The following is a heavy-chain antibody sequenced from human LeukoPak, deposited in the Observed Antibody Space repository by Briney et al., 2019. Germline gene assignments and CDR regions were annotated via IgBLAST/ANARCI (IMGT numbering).Heavy chain of an antibody. CDR2: IKPDGSAE. CDR3: ARGPQKNGHSSGYPGYFDY. J-gene: IGHJ4*02. D-gene: IGHD3-22*01. CDR1: GFTFSSNW. V-gene: IGHV3-7*01. Sequence: GGSLRLSCATSGFTFSSNWMSWVRHVPGRGLDWVANIKPDGSAEYYAASVKGRFTVSRDNAKNSLYLQMNSLRAEDTAVYYCARGPQKNGHSSGYPGYFDYWGQGTLVTVSS.